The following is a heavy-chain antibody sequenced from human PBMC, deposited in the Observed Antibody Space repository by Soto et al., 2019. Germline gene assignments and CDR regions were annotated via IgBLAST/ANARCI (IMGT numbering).Heavy chain of an antibody. CDR2: IYYSGST. J-gene: IGHJ4*02. CDR1: GGSISSYY. CDR3: ARNAFGGVIHDY. Sequence: QVQLQESGPGLVKPSETLSLTCTVSGGSISSYYWSWIRQPPGKGLEWIGYIYYSGSTNYNPSLKSRVTISVDTSKNQFSLNLSSVTAADTAVYYCARNAFGGVIHDYWGQGTLVTVSS. D-gene: IGHD3-16*01. V-gene: IGHV4-59*01.